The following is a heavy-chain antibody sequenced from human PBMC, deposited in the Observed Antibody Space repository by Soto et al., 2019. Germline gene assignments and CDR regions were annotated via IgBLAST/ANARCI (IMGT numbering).Heavy chain of an antibody. Sequence: GPALKVSCKPSGYPLTGYETTSVQRATGQGLEWMGWMNPNSGNPGYAQKFQGKVTMTRNTSISTAYMELSSLRSEDTAVYYCARGGRITIFGVVDPTVDYWGQGTLVTVSS. CDR2: MNPNSGNP. CDR3: ARGGRITIFGVVDPTVDY. V-gene: IGHV1-8*01. J-gene: IGHJ4*02. D-gene: IGHD3-3*01. CDR1: GYPLTGYE.